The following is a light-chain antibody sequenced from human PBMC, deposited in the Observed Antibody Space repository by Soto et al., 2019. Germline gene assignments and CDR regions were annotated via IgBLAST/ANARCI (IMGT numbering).Light chain of an antibody. Sequence: DIQMTQSPSSLYASVGDRVTITCRASQNIGNYLNWYQQRPGRAPKVLMYAASTLYRGVSSRFIGSGSGTDFTLTISSLQPEDFATYYCQQNNNTPWTFGQGTKVEI. CDR2: AAS. CDR3: QQNNNTPWT. V-gene: IGKV1-39*01. CDR1: QNIGNY. J-gene: IGKJ1*01.